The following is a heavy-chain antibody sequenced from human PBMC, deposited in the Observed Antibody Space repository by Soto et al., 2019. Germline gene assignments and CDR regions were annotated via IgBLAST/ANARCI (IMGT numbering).Heavy chain of an antibody. CDR1: GGSISSGGYY. CDR3: ARAPCRFYDRKGWFDP. CDR2: IYYSGST. V-gene: IGHV4-31*03. Sequence: QVQLQESGPGLVKPSQTLSLTCTVSGGSISSGGYYWSWIRQHPGKGLEWIGYIYYSGSTYYNPSLKSRVTISVDTSKNQFSLKLSSVTAADTAVYYCARAPCRFYDRKGWFDPWGQGTLVTVSS. D-gene: IGHD3-9*01. J-gene: IGHJ5*02.